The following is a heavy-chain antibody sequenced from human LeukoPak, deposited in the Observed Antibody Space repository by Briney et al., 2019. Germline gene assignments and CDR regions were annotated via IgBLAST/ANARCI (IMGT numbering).Heavy chain of an antibody. CDR2: INTDGSST. CDR3: ARSHYYDSSGYYYYYYGMDV. CDR1: GFTFSRYW. J-gene: IGHJ6*02. D-gene: IGHD3-22*01. V-gene: IGHV3-74*01. Sequence: PGGSLRLSCAASGFTFSRYWMHWVRHAPGKGLVWVSRINTDGSSTSYADSVQGRFTISRDNAKNTLYLQMNSLGAEDTAVYYCARSHYYDSSGYYYYYYGMDVWGQGTTVTVSS.